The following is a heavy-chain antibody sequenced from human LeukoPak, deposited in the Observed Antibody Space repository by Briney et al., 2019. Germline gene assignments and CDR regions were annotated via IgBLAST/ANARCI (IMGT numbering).Heavy chain of an antibody. CDR3: ASSPYYDILTGYYAT. J-gene: IGHJ5*02. D-gene: IGHD3-9*01. CDR1: GGTFSSYA. V-gene: IGHV1-69*04. Sequence: SVKVSCKASGGTFSSYAISWVRQAPGRGLEWMGRIIPIFGIANYAQKFQGRVTITADKSTSTAYMELSSLRSEDTAVYYCASSPYYDILTGYYATWGQGTLVTVSS. CDR2: IIPIFGIA.